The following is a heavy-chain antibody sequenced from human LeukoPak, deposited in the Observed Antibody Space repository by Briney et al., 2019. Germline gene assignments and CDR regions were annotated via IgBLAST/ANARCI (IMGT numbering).Heavy chain of an antibody. J-gene: IGHJ4*02. Sequence: PSETLSLTCAVSGGSLSSSNWWSWVRQPPGKGLEWIGEIYHSGSTNYNPSLKSRVTISVDKSKNQFSLKLSSVTAADTAMYYCARADGDYDGLDYWGQGTLVTVSS. CDR2: IYHSGST. V-gene: IGHV4-4*02. D-gene: IGHD4-17*01. CDR3: ARADGDYDGLDY. CDR1: GGSLSSSNW.